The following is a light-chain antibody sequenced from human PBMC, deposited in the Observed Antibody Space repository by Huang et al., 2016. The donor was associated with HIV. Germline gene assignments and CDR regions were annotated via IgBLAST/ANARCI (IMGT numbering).Light chain of an antibody. V-gene: IGKV1-39*01. J-gene: IGKJ5*01. CDR1: QSIDGY. CDR2: SAS. CDR3: QQSYSTLIT. Sequence: IQMTQSPSSLSASVGDRVTITCRASQSIDGYLNWYQQKPGKAPKLLISSASTLHTGVPPRFSSSGSGTDYTLIIDNLQPDDFATYFCQQSYSTLITFGQGSRLDTK.